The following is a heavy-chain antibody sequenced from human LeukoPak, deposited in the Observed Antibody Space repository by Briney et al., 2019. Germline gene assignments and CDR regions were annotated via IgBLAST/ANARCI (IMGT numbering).Heavy chain of an antibody. Sequence: ASVKVSCKASGGTFSSYAISWVRQAPGQGLEWMGWISAYNGNTNYAQKLQGRVTMTTDTSTSTAYMELRSLRSDDTAVYYCARGLGCGGDCYRIDYWGQGTLVTVSS. CDR2: ISAYNGNT. CDR3: ARGLGCGGDCYRIDY. V-gene: IGHV1-18*01. J-gene: IGHJ4*02. CDR1: GGTFSSYA. D-gene: IGHD2-21*02.